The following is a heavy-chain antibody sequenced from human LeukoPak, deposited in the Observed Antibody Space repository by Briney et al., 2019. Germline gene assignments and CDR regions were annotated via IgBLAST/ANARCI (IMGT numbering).Heavy chain of an antibody. Sequence: SETLSLTCTVSGGSISSYYWSWIRRPPGKGLEWIGYIYYSGSTNYNPSLKSRVTISVDTSKNQFSLKLSSVTAADTAVYYCARDGRRSGYYYDPADAFDIWGQGTMVTVSS. D-gene: IGHD3-22*01. V-gene: IGHV4-59*01. CDR2: IYYSGST. CDR1: GGSISSYY. J-gene: IGHJ3*02. CDR3: ARDGRRSGYYYDPADAFDI.